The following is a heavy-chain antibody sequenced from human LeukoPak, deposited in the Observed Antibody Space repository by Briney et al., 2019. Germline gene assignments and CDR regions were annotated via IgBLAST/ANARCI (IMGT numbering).Heavy chain of an antibody. Sequence: SVKVSCKASGGTFGSYTISWVRQAPGQGLEWMGRIIPILGIANYAQKFQGRVTITADKSTSTAYMELSSLRSEDTAVYYCAREVGATTGYYYGMDVWGQGTTVTVSS. CDR2: IIPILGIA. CDR1: GGTFGSYT. J-gene: IGHJ6*02. D-gene: IGHD1-26*01. V-gene: IGHV1-69*04. CDR3: AREVGATTGYYYGMDV.